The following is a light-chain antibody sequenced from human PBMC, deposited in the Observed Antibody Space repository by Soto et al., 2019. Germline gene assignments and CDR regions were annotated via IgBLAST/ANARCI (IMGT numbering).Light chain of an antibody. J-gene: IGLJ1*01. CDR3: SSYTTSNTYV. CDR1: SSDVGSNNR. Sequence: QSALTQPPSVSGSPGQSVAISCTGTSSDVGSNNRVSWYQQPPGSAPKLIIYDVSNRPSGIPDRLSGSKSANTASLTISGLQTEDEADYYCSSYTTSNTYVFGTGTKLTVL. CDR2: DVS. V-gene: IGLV2-18*02.